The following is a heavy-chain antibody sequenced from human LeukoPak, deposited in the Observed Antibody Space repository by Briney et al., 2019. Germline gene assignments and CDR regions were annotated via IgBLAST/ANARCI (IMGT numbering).Heavy chain of an antibody. CDR2: INPNSGGT. Sequence: ASVKVSCKASGYTFTGYYMHWVRQAPGQGLEWMGWINPNSGGTNYAQKFQGRVTMTRDTSISTAYMELSRLRSDDTAVCYCARDKDIVVVATREFDYWGQGTLVTVSS. CDR1: GYTFTGYY. V-gene: IGHV1-2*02. D-gene: IGHD2-15*01. J-gene: IGHJ4*02. CDR3: ARDKDIVVVATREFDY.